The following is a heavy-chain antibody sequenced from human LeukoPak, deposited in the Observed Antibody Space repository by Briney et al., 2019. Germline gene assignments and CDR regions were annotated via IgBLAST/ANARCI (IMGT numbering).Heavy chain of an antibody. CDR2: VYSGGST. J-gene: IGHJ4*02. D-gene: IGHD3-16*01. V-gene: IGHV3-53*01. CDR1: GFIVSSNY. Sequence: TVGSLRLSCAASGFIVSSNYMSWVRQAPGKGLEWVSVVYSGGSTYYADSVKGRFTISRDNSKNTLYLQMNSLRAEDTAVYYCARAVSGSSPSDYWGQGTLVTVSS. CDR3: ARAVSGSSPSDY.